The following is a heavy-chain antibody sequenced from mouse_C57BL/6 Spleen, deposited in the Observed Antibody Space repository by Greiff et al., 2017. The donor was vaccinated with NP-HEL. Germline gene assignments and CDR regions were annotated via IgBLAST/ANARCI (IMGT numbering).Heavy chain of an antibody. Sequence: EVQGVESGGGLVKPGGSLKLSCAASGFTFSDYGMHWVRQAPEKGLEWVAYISSGSSTIYYADTVKGRFTISRDNAKNTLFLQMTSLRYEDTAMYYCARNYDYDEDYAMDYWGQGTSVTVSS. V-gene: IGHV5-17*01. D-gene: IGHD2-4*01. CDR3: ARNYDYDEDYAMDY. CDR1: GFTFSDYG. J-gene: IGHJ4*01. CDR2: ISSGSSTI.